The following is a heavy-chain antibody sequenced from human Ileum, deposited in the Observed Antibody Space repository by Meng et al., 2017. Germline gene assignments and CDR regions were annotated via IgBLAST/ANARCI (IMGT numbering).Heavy chain of an antibody. J-gene: IGHJ5*02. D-gene: IGHD3-10*01. CDR3: ARSSGTYYSWWFDP. V-gene: IGHV4-61*02. CDR2: ISASGTT. Sequence: QGQRQEPGPGPVRPSQTLSLTCTVSGDSLSSGPYYWSWIRQPAGEGLEWLGRISASGTTNYNTSLNNRVTISLDTSKNQFSLKLSSVTAADTAVYYCARSSGTYYSWWFDPWGQGTLVTVSS. CDR1: GDSLSSGPYY.